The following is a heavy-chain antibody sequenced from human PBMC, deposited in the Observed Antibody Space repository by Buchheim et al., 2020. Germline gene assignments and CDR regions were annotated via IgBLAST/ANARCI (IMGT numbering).Heavy chain of an antibody. D-gene: IGHD3-3*01. Sequence: EVQLLESGGGLVQPGGSLRLSCAASGFTFSSYAMSWVRQAPGKGLEWVSAISGSGGSTYYADSVKGRFTISRDNAKNSLYLQMNSLRAEDTAVYYCAREADYDFWSGRRYYFDYWGQGTL. CDR1: GFTFSSYA. CDR2: ISGSGGST. CDR3: AREADYDFWSGRRYYFDY. J-gene: IGHJ4*02. V-gene: IGHV3-23*01.